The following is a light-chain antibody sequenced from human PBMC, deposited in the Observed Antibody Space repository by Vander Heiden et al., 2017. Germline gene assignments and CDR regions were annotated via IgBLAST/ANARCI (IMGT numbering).Light chain of an antibody. CDR1: QSVSSY. CDR3: QQRSNWPRYT. Sequence: IVLTQSPATLSLSPGERATPSCRASQSVSSYLVWYQQKPGQAPSLLIYDASNRATGIPARFSGSGSGTDFTLTISSLEPEDFAVYYCQQRSNWPRYTFGQGTKLEIK. V-gene: IGKV3-11*01. CDR2: DAS. J-gene: IGKJ2*01.